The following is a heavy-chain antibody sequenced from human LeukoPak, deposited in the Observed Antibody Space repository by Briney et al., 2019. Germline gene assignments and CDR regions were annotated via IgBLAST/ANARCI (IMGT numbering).Heavy chain of an antibody. V-gene: IGHV4-34*01. CDR2: INHSGST. CDR1: GGSFSGYY. D-gene: IGHD6-13*01. J-gene: IGHJ5*02. Sequence: SETLSLTCAVYGGSFSGYYWSWIRQPPGKGLEWIGEINHSGSTNYNPSLKSRVTISVDTSKNQFSLKLSSVTTADTAVYYCARGSGISSSWAIWFDPWGQGTLVTVSS. CDR3: ARGSGISSSWAIWFDP.